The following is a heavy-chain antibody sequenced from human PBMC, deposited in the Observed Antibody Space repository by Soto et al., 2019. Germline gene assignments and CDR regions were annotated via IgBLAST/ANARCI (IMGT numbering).Heavy chain of an antibody. CDR1: GGSISSNY. CDR2: SYYSGST. Sequence: SETLSLTCTVSGGSISSNYWSWIRQPPGKGLEWSGYSYYSGSTNYNPSLKSRVTISVDTSKNQFSLKLSSVTAADTAVYYCARVRGGMDGWGQGTRVTVSS. CDR3: ARVRGGMDG. J-gene: IGHJ6*02. V-gene: IGHV4-59*01.